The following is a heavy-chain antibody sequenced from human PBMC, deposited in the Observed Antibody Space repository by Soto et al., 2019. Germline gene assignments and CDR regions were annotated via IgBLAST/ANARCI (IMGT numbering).Heavy chain of an antibody. CDR1: GGSISSGGYY. CDR2: IYYSGST. Sequence: QVQLQESGPGLVKPSQTLSLTCTVSGGSISSGGYYWSWIRQHPGKGLEWIGYIYYSGSTYYHPSLKGRFTISVDTSKNQFSLKLSAVTAADTAGYYCARDGTAAAGLRFDPWGQGTLVTVSS. D-gene: IGHD6-13*01. CDR3: ARDGTAAAGLRFDP. J-gene: IGHJ5*02. V-gene: IGHV4-31*03.